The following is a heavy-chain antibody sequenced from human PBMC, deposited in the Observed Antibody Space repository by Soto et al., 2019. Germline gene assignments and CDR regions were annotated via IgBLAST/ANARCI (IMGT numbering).Heavy chain of an antibody. Sequence: QVQLQESGPGLVKPSQTLSLTCTVSGGSISSGGYYWSWIRQHPGKGLEWIGYIYYSGSTYYNPSLKSRVTISVDTSKNQFSRKLSSVTAADTAVYYCARGYYDSSGYYPFDYWGQGTLVTVSS. V-gene: IGHV4-31*03. D-gene: IGHD3-22*01. J-gene: IGHJ4*02. CDR2: IYYSGST. CDR1: GGSISSGGYY. CDR3: ARGYYDSSGYYPFDY.